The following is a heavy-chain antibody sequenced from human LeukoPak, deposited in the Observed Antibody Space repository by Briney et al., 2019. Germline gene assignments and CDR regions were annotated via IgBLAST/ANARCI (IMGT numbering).Heavy chain of an antibody. J-gene: IGHJ3*02. V-gene: IGHV4-34*01. D-gene: IGHD3-22*01. CDR2: INHSGST. CDR1: GGSFSGYY. Sequence: SETLSLTCAVYGGSFSGYYWSWIRQPPGKGLEWIGEINHSGSTNYNPSLKSRVTISVDTSKNQFSLKLSSVTAADTAVYYCARLKVKRITMIVVVKGNDAFDIWGQGTMVTVSS. CDR3: ARLKVKRITMIVVVKGNDAFDI.